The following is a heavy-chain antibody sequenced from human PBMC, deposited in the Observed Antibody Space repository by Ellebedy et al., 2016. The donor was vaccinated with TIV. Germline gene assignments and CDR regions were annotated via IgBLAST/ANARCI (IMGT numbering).Heavy chain of an antibody. CDR1: GFTFSHCH. CDR2: ISGSSSYI. D-gene: IGHD1-1*01. V-gene: IGHV3-21*01. CDR3: ARDPQLGRLDS. J-gene: IGHJ4*02. Sequence: GESLKISCAASGFTFSHCHINWVRQAPGKGLEWVSSISGSSSYIYYADSVKGRFTISRDSAKNSVSLQMNSLRAEDTAVYYCARDPQLGRLDSWGQGTLVTVSS.